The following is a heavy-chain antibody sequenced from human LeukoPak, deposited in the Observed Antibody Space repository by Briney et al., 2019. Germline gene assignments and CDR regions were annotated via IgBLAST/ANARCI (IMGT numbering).Heavy chain of an antibody. CDR3: ARGQVDFWSGYHDY. D-gene: IGHD3-3*01. V-gene: IGHV4-34*01. J-gene: IGHJ4*02. CDR1: GGSFSGYY. CDR2: INHSGST. Sequence: SETQSLTCAVYGGSFSGYYWSWIRQPPGKGLEWIGEINHSGSTNYNPSLKSRVTISVDTSKNQFSLKLSSVTAADTAVYYCARGQVDFWSGYHDYWGQGTLVTVSS.